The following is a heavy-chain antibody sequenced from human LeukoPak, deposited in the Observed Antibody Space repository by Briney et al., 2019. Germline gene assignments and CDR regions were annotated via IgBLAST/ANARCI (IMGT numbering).Heavy chain of an antibody. CDR2: MNPNSGNT. D-gene: IGHD1-26*01. V-gene: IGHV1-8*01. J-gene: IGHJ3*02. Sequence: ASVEVSCKASGYTFTSNDINWVRQATGQGLEWMGWMNPNSGNTGYAQKFQGRVAMTRNTSISTAYMELSSLSSEDTAIYYCARDRIVGPTDAFDIWGQGTRVTVSS. CDR3: ARDRIVGPTDAFDI. CDR1: GYTFTSND.